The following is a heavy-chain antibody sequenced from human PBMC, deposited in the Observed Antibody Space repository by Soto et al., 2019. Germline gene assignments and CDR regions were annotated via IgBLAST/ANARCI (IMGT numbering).Heavy chain of an antibody. CDR2: IYGTGNT. D-gene: IGHD6-13*01. CDR3: RSSSRYSTDV. CDR1: GGSITSSFY. Sequence: QLQLQESGPGLVKPSETLSLSCTVSGGSITSSFYWGWLRQPPGKGLEWIGSIYGTGNTYYNPSLKGRVTISADTSKNQFSLNLISVTAADTAVYYCRSSSRYSTDVWGQGATVTVSS. V-gene: IGHV4-39*01. J-gene: IGHJ6*02.